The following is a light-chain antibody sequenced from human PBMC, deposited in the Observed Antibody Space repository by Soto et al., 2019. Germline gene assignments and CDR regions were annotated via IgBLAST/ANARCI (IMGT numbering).Light chain of an antibody. J-gene: IGLJ1*01. V-gene: IGLV2-11*01. Sequence: QSLRTQPRSVCGSPGQSVTIACTGSSSNLGIYDFVSWFQQHPGKAPKLIIYNVSERPLGVPARFSGSKSGKTASLTISGLQGDDEADHFCCSYGGYYDYVFGTGTKVTVL. CDR3: CSYGGYYDYV. CDR1: SSNLGIYDF. CDR2: NVS.